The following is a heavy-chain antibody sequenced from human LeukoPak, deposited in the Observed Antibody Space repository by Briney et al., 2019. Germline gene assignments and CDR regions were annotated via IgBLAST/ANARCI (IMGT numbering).Heavy chain of an antibody. CDR1: GGSISSYY. D-gene: IGHD2-2*02. CDR2: INHSGST. CDR3: ARGVPPDIVVVPAAIGDYYYYGMDV. Sequence: SETLSLTCTVSGGSISSYYCSWIRQPPGKGLEWIGEINHSGSTNYNPSLKSRVTISVDTSKNQFSLKLSSVTAADTAVYYCARGVPPDIVVVPAAIGDYYYYGMDVWGQGTTVTVSS. V-gene: IGHV4-34*01. J-gene: IGHJ6*02.